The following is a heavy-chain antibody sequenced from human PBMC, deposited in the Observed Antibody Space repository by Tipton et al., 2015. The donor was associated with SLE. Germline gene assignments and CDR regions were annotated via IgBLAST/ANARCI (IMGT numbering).Heavy chain of an antibody. CDR3: ARETYYYDSSGYSYYYYGMDV. CDR2: INHSGST. Sequence: TLSLTCAVYGGSFSGSYWSWIRQPPGKGMEWIGGINHSGSTNYNPSLKSRVTMSVETPKNQFSLKLSSVTAADTAVYYCARETYYYDSSGYSYYYYGMDVWGQGTTVTVSS. D-gene: IGHD3-22*01. J-gene: IGHJ6*02. V-gene: IGHV4-34*01. CDR1: GGSFSGSY.